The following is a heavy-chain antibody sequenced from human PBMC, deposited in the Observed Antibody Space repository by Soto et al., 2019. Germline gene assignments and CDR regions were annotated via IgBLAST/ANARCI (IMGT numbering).Heavy chain of an antibody. CDR2: ISGSSSNM. Sequence: GGSLRISCAASGFTFSSYSMNWVRQTPGKGLEWVSSISGSSSNMYYADSVKGRFTISRDNAKNSLYLQMNSLRAEDTAVYYCAKDPNYEFWSGYSGSWWFDPWGQGTLVTVSS. D-gene: IGHD3-3*01. V-gene: IGHV3-21*01. CDR3: AKDPNYEFWSGYSGSWWFDP. J-gene: IGHJ5*02. CDR1: GFTFSSYS.